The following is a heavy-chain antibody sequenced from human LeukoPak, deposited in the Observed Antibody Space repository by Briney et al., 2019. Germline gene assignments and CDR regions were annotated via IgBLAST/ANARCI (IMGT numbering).Heavy chain of an antibody. J-gene: IGHJ3*02. CDR3: ARGGSYLSAFDI. D-gene: IGHD1-26*01. V-gene: IGHV3-21*01. CDR1: GFTFSTYS. CDR2: ISDTSTYI. Sequence: GGSLRLSCAASGFTFSTYSMNWVRQAPGKGLEWVSSISDTSTYIYYADSLKGRFTISRDNAKNSLYLQMNSLGAEDTAVYYCARGGSYLSAFDIWGQGTMVTVSS.